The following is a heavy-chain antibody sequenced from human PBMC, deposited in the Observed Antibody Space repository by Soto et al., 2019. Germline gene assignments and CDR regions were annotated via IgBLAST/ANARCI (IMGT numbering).Heavy chain of an antibody. V-gene: IGHV1-8*01. CDR3: ARGNPFNYPGFDV. D-gene: IGHD3-10*01. J-gene: IGHJ6*02. CDR2: MNAKSGDT. Sequence: SLKVFCRXSGYTFSDFDINWLRQASGQGPEWMGWMNAKSGDTFFPQRFQGKFNMTWDTSLSTAYMEVGSLTSDDTAIYYCARGNPFNYPGFDVWVQGTAVTVPS. CDR1: GYTFSDFD.